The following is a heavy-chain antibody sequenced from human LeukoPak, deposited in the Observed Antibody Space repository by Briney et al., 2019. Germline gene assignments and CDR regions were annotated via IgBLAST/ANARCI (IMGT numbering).Heavy chain of an antibody. CDR2: TIPIFGTA. Sequence: SVKVSCKASGGTFSSYAISWVRQAPGQGLEWMGGTIPIFGTANYAQKCQGRVTITADESTSTAYMELSSLRSEDTAVYYCARDPLNDYGDYYGMDVWGKGTTVTVSS. D-gene: IGHD4-17*01. CDR1: GGTFSSYA. CDR3: ARDPLNDYGDYYGMDV. J-gene: IGHJ6*04. V-gene: IGHV1-69*01.